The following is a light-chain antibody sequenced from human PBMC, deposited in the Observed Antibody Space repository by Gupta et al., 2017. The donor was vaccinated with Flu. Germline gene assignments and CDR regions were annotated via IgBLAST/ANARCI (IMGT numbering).Light chain of an antibody. V-gene: IGKV3-20*01. Sequence: EIVLTQSPGTLSLSPGERATLSCRASQSVSSSYLAWYQQKPGQAPRLLIYGASSRATGIPDRFSGSGSGTDFTLTSSRLEPEDFAVYYCQPYGTSRAFGQGTKVEIK. J-gene: IGKJ1*01. CDR3: QPYGTSRA. CDR2: GAS. CDR1: QSVSSSY.